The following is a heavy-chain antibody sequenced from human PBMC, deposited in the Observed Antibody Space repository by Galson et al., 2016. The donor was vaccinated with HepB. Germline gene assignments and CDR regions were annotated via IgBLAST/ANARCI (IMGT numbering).Heavy chain of an antibody. Sequence: SVKVSCKASGDTLTRYYMHWVRRAPGQGLEWMGAINPHGGSATYAQKFQGRVTMTRDMSTSTVYMALSSLRSEDTAVYYCSRKLHDGSGYYSDYWGPGTLVTVSS. J-gene: IGHJ4*02. CDR2: INPHGGSA. D-gene: IGHD3-22*01. CDR3: SRKLHDGSGYYSDY. V-gene: IGHV1-46*01. CDR1: GDTLTRYY.